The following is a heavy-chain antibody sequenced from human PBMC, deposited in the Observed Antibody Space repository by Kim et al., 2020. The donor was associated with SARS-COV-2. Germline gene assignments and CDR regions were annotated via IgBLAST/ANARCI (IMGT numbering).Heavy chain of an antibody. D-gene: IGHD3-10*01. CDR1: AGSISSYY. J-gene: IGHJ6*02. CDR3: ARGVESFYASGSLKYGVDV. Sequence: SETLSLTCTVSAGSISSYYWTWIRQPPGKGLEWIGYIYYTGSTNYNPSLKSRVTISIDRSRTQFSLKLSSVTAADTAVYYCARGVESFYASGSLKYGVDVWGQGATVTVSS. CDR2: IYYTGST. V-gene: IGHV4-59*08.